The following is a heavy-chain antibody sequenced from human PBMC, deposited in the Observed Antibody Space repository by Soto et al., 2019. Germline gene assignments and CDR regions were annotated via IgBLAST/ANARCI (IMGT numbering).Heavy chain of an antibody. Sequence: GGSLRLSCAASGFTFSSYAMHWVRQAPGKGLEWVAVISYDGSNKYYADSVKGRFTISRDNSKNTLYLQMNSLRAEDTAVYYCARDPPRVVVPAAMTEVEYWGQGTLVTVSS. CDR2: ISYDGSNK. CDR1: GFTFSSYA. D-gene: IGHD2-2*01. CDR3: ARDPPRVVVPAAMTEVEY. V-gene: IGHV3-30-3*01. J-gene: IGHJ4*02.